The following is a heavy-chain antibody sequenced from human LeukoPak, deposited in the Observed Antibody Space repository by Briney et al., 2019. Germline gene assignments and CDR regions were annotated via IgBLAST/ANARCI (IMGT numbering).Heavy chain of an antibody. J-gene: IGHJ5*02. V-gene: IGHV4-39*01. CDR1: GGSISSSSYY. Sequence: SETLSLTCTVSGGSISSSSYYWGWIRQPPGTGLEWIGSIYYSGSTYYNPSLKSRVTISVDTSKNQFSLKLSSVTAADTAVYYCARVVVVAATWFDPWGQGTLVTVSS. D-gene: IGHD2-15*01. CDR2: IYYSGST. CDR3: ARVVVVAATWFDP.